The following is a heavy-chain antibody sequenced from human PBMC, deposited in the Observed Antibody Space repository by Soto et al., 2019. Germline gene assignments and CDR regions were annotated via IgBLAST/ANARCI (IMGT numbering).Heavy chain of an antibody. CDR2: ISAYNANT. D-gene: IGHD6-13*01. V-gene: IGHV1-18*01. CDR1: GYTFTSYV. CDR3: AREERYSSSWYDGHYYFDY. Sequence: QVQLVQSGAEVKKPGASVTVSCKASGYTFTSYVINWVRQAPGQGLEWMGWISAYNANTNYAQKFQGRVTMTTDTSPSRAYVELRSLRSDGTAVYYCAREERYSSSWYDGHYYFDYWGQGTLVTVSS. J-gene: IGHJ4*02.